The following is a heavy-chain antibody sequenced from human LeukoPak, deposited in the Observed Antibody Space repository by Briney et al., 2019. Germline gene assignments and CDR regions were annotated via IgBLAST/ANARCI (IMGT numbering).Heavy chain of an antibody. CDR3: ARMESYYDFWSGYSA. Sequence: GASVKVSCKASGYTFTGYYMHWVRQAPGQGLEWMGWINPNSGGTNYAQKFQGRVTMTRDTSISTAYMELSRLRSDDTAVYYCARMESYYDFWSGYSAWGQGTLVTVSS. V-gene: IGHV1-2*02. J-gene: IGHJ4*02. CDR1: GYTFTGYY. D-gene: IGHD3-3*01. CDR2: INPNSGGT.